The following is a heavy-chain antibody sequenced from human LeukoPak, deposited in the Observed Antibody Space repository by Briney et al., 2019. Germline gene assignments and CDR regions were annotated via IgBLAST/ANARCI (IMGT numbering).Heavy chain of an antibody. D-gene: IGHD5-18*01. J-gene: IGHJ4*02. Sequence: PSETLSLTCTVSGYSISSGFYWGWIRQPPGQGLEWIGTIHRGGSTSYNPSLKSRVTISVDTSKNQFPLNLSSVTVADTAIYYCARVYIYGRSYFDYWGQGTLVTVSS. V-gene: IGHV4-38-2*02. CDR3: ARVYIYGRSYFDY. CDR1: GYSISSGFY. CDR2: IHRGGST.